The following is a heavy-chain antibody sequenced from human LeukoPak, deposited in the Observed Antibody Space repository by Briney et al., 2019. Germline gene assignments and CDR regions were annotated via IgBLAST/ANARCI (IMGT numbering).Heavy chain of an antibody. Sequence: ASVKVSCKASGYTFTSYDINWVRQATGQGLEWLGWMNPNSGDTGYAQKFQGRVTMTRDTSISTAYLGLSSLRSEDTAVYYCARLGLEWFHFYYMDVWGKGTTVTVSS. CDR2: MNPNSGDT. J-gene: IGHJ6*03. CDR1: GYTFTSYD. V-gene: IGHV1-8*01. CDR3: ARLGLEWFHFYYMDV. D-gene: IGHD3-3*01.